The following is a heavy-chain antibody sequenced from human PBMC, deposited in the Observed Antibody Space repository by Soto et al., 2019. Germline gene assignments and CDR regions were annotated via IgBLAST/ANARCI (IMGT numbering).Heavy chain of an antibody. J-gene: IGHJ4*02. V-gene: IGHV1-69*06. CDR3: ARGRDSSSSKGFDY. Sequence: SVKVSCKASGGTFSSYAISWVRQAPGQGLEWMGGIIPIFGTANYAQKFQGRVTITADKSTSTAYMELSSLRSEDTAVYYCARGRDSSSSKGFDYWGQGTLVTVSS. CDR1: GGTFSSYA. CDR2: IIPIFGTA. D-gene: IGHD6-6*01.